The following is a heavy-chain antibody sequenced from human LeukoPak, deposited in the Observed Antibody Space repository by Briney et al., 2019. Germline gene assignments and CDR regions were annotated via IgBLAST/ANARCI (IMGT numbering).Heavy chain of an antibody. CDR2: ISSSSSTI. V-gene: IGHV3-48*04. J-gene: IGHJ4*02. D-gene: IGHD2-21*02. CDR3: ARADIVVVTAHFDY. CDR1: GFTFSSYS. Sequence: GGSLRLSCAASGFTFSSYSMNWVRQAPGKGLEWVSYISSSSSTIYYADSVKGRFTISRDNAKNSLYLQMNSLRAEDTAVYYCARADIVVVTAHFDYWGQGTLVTVSS.